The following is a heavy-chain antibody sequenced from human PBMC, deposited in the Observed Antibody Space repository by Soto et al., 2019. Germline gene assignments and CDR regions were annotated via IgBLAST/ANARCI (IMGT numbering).Heavy chain of an antibody. CDR3: AKEKYNNAWLFYHLDY. V-gene: IGHV3-23*01. J-gene: IGHJ4*02. Sequence: EVQLLESGGGVVQPGGSLRLSCAASGFTFSIYAMRWVRQAPGKGLEWVSGISGSGGATYYEDSVKGRFTIPRDNSKNTLHLQMNRLKAEDTAVYYCAKEKYNNAWLFYHLDYWGQGTLVTVSS. D-gene: IGHD3-3*01. CDR2: ISGSGGAT. CDR1: GFTFSIYA.